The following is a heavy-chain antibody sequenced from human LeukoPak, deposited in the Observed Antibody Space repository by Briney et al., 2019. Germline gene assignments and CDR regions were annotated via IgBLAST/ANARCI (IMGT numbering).Heavy chain of an antibody. CDR1: GDSFSRRSSY. CDR3: ARLTYYGDYGEFDN. Sequence: SETLSLTCTASGDSFSRRSSYWGWLRQPPGKGLEWIGSISYSGSTSYNPSLKSRVTISVDTSKSQFSLKLTSVTAADTAVYYCARLTYYGDYGEFDNWGQGTLVTVSS. CDR2: ISYSGST. D-gene: IGHD4-17*01. J-gene: IGHJ4*02. V-gene: IGHV4-39*07.